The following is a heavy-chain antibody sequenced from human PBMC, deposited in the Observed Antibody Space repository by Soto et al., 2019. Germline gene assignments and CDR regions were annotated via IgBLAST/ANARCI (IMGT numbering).Heavy chain of an antibody. CDR1: GYSFTSYW. CDR2: IYPGDSDT. D-gene: IGHD6-25*01. Sequence: GESLKISCKGSGYSFTSYWIGWVRHMPGKCLEWMGIIYPGDSDTRYSPSFQGQVTISADKSISTAYLQWSSLKASDTAMYYCVRHVRLRTYYYYLDVWGKGTTVTVSS. V-gene: IGHV5-51*01. CDR3: VRHVRLRTYYYYLDV. J-gene: IGHJ6*03.